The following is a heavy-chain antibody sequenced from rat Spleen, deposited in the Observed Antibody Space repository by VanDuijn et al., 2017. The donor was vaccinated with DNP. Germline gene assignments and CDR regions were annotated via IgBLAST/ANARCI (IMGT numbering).Heavy chain of an antibody. J-gene: IGHJ2*01. CDR2: IGSPAYAP. CDR3: VRWNSGHFDY. D-gene: IGHD4-3*01. Sequence: EVQLVESGGGLVQPGRSLTLSCADSGFTFSDYNMAWVRQAPKKGLEWVAYIGSPAYAPYYTDSVKGRFAISRDNAKSTLYLQMNSLRSEDMATYYCVRWNSGHFDYWGQGVMVPVSS. CDR1: GFTFSDYN. V-gene: IGHV5-22*01.